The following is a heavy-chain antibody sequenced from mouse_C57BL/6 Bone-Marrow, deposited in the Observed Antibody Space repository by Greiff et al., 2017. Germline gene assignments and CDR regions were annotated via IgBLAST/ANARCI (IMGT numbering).Heavy chain of an antibody. Sequence: VQLQQSGAELVRPGASVKLSCTASGFNIKDDYMHWVKQRPEQGLEWIGWIDPENGDTEYASKFQGKATITADTSSNTAYLQLSSLTSEDSAVYYCARDRVFFAYWGQGTLVTVSA. V-gene: IGHV14-4*01. CDR2: IDPENGDT. J-gene: IGHJ3*01. CDR3: ARDRVFFAY. CDR1: GFNIKDDY.